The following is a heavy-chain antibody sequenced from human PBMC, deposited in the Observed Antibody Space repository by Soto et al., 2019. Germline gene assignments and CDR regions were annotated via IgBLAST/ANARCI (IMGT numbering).Heavy chain of an antibody. CDR3: ARDNDRLQLGGNYYYTLDV. CDR1: GGTFSSSA. D-gene: IGHD4-4*01. V-gene: IGHV1-69*12. Sequence: QGQLVQSGAEMKEPGSSVKVSCKTAGGTFSSSAISWLRQAPGQGLEWMGGIIPLFRTPDYAQKFQGRVTIAADESTSTAYRELSSLRSEDTAVYYCARDNDRLQLGGNYYYTLDVWGQGTTITFSS. J-gene: IGHJ6*02. CDR2: IIPLFRTP.